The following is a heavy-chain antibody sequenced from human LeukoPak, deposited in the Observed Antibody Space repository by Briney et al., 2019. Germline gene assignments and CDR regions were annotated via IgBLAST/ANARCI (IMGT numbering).Heavy chain of an antibody. D-gene: IGHD3-10*01. V-gene: IGHV1-8*01. Sequence: ASVKLSCKASGYTFTSYDINWGRHATGQGLEWMGWVNPNSGNTGYAQKFQGRVTMTRNTSISTAYMELSRLRSEDTAVCYCARSRFITMVRGDTNRGTFDPWGQGTLVTVSS. CDR1: GYTFTSYD. CDR2: VNPNSGNT. CDR3: ARSRFITMVRGDTNRGTFDP. J-gene: IGHJ5*02.